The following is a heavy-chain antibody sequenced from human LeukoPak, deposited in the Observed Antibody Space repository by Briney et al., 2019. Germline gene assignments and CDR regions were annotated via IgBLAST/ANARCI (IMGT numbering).Heavy chain of an antibody. D-gene: IGHD3-22*01. V-gene: IGHV1-18*01. Sequence: GASVKVSCKASGYTFTSYGISWVRQAPGQGLEWMGWISAYNGNTNYAQKLQGRVTMTTDTSTSTAYMELRSLRSDDTAVYYCARDQKMYYYDSSGPVPPIDYWGQGTLVTVSS. CDR1: GYTFTSYG. CDR3: ARDQKMYYYDSSGPVPPIDY. J-gene: IGHJ4*02. CDR2: ISAYNGNT.